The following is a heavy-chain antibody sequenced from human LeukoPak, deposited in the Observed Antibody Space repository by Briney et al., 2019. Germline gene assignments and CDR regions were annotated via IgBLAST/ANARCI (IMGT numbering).Heavy chain of an antibody. V-gene: IGHV1-18*01. CDR1: GFTFTSSA. J-gene: IGHJ4*02. CDR2: ISAYNGNT. D-gene: IGHD3-22*01. CDR3: ARDWSYYYDSSGYYPHFDY. Sequence: ASVKVSCKASGFTFTSSAMQWVRQARGQRLEWMGWISAYNGNTNYAQKLQGRVTMTTDTSTSTAYMELRSLRSDDTAVYYCARDWSYYYDSSGYYPHFDYWGQGTLVTVSS.